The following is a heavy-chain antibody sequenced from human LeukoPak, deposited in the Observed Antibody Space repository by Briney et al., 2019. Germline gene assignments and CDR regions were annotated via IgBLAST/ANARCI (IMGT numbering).Heavy chain of an antibody. V-gene: IGHV3-30*18. J-gene: IGHJ6*04. CDR1: GFTFSSYG. D-gene: IGHD4-17*01. CDR3: AKALSYYGDYVGYYYYGVDV. Sequence: GGSLRLSCAASGFTFSSYGMHWVRQAPGKGLEWVAVISYDGSNKYYADSVKGRFTISRDNSKNTLYLQMNSLRAEDTAVYYCAKALSYYGDYVGYYYYGVDVWGKGTTVTVSS. CDR2: ISYDGSNK.